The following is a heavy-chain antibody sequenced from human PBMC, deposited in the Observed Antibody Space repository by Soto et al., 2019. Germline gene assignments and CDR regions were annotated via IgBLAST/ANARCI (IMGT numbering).Heavy chain of an antibody. V-gene: IGHV1-69*01. CDR3: PRDRSSGYSYGYGIGFWFDP. J-gene: IGHJ5*02. CDR2: IIPIFGTA. Sequence: QVQLVQSGAEVKKPGSSVKVSCKASGGTFSSYAISWVRQAPGQGLEWMGGIIPIFGTANYAQKFQGRVTITADESTSTAYRERSSLRSEDAAVYYWPRDRSSGYSYGYGIGFWFDPWGQGTLVTVSS. CDR1: GGTFSSYA. D-gene: IGHD5-18*01.